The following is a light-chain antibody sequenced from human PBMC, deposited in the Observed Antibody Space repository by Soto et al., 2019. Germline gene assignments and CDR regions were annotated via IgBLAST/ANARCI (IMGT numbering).Light chain of an antibody. CDR3: HLREK. J-gene: IGKJ1*01. CDR2: GAS. V-gene: IGKV3-20*01. Sequence: EIVLTQSPVTLSLSPGEIATLSCRASQSVSSSYLAWYQQKPGQPTRLVIHGASMRATGASDSFSGSGSRTYFPLTISRLEPEDSAVYYCHLREKFGQGTKVDIK. CDR1: QSVSSSY.